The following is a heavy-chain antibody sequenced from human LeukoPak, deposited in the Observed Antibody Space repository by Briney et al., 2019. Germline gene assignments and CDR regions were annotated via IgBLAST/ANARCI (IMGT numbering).Heavy chain of an antibody. Sequence: LGGSLRLSCAASGFTFSSYAMHWVRQAPGKGLEWVAVISYDGSNKYYADSVKGRFTISRDNSKNTLYLQMNSLRAEDTAVYYCARDPPMTTVTIAYFQHWGQGTLVTVSS. CDR2: ISYDGSNK. CDR1: GFTFSSYA. D-gene: IGHD4-17*01. V-gene: IGHV3-30-3*01. J-gene: IGHJ1*01. CDR3: ARDPPMTTVTIAYFQH.